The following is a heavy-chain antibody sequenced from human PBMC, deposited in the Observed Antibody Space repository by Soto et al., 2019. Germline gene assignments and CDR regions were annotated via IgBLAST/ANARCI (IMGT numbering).Heavy chain of an antibody. CDR1: GVSINSATNF. D-gene: IGHD6-19*01. CDR3: ARGRRDSSGWYEGRYNWFDP. Sequence: SETLSLTCTVSGVSINSATNFWNWIRQHPGKGPEWIGYISYTGNSYYNPSLKSRISISVDTSKNQFSLNLSSVTVADTAVYYCARGRRDSSGWYEGRYNWFDPWGQGTLVTVLL. CDR2: ISYTGNS. V-gene: IGHV4-31*03. J-gene: IGHJ5*02.